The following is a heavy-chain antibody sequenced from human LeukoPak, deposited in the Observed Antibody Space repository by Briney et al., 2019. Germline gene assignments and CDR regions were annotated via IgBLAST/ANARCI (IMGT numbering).Heavy chain of an antibody. CDR3: ARVSTMIVSPPYLDV. CDR1: GGSFSGYY. Sequence: SETLSLTCAVYGGSFSGYYWSWIRQPPGKGLEWIGEINHSGSTNYNPSLKSRVTISVDTSKNQFSLKLSSVTAADTAVYYCARVSTMIVSPPYLDVWGQGTTVTVSS. V-gene: IGHV4-34*01. J-gene: IGHJ6*02. CDR2: INHSGST. D-gene: IGHD3-22*01.